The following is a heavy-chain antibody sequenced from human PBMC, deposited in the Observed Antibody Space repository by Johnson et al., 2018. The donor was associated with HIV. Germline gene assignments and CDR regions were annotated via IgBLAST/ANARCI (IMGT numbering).Heavy chain of an antibody. D-gene: IGHD3-9*01. J-gene: IGHJ3*02. CDR1: GFTFSSYA. Sequence: QLVESGGGLVQPGGSLRLSCVASGFTFSSYAMTWVRQAPGKGLEWVSGVSWNSGSIAYADSVKGRFNISRDNAKNSLYLQMNSLRAADTAVYYCARGDPDLRYFDWLGAFDMWGQGTVVTVSS. V-gene: IGHV3-9*01. CDR3: ARGDPDLRYFDWLGAFDM. CDR2: VSWNSGSI.